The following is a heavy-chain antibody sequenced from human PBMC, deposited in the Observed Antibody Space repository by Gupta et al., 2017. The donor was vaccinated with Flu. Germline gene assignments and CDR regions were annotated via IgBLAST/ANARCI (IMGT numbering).Heavy chain of an antibody. CDR2: IYTSGST. V-gene: IGHV4-61*02. CDR3: ARTRINYDCWSGYLGFDY. J-gene: IGHJ4*02. Sequence: QVQLQESGPGLVKPSQTLSLTCTVSGGSISSGSYYWSWIRQPAGKGLEWIGRIYTSGSTNYNPSLKRRVTISVDTSKNQFSLKLSSVTAADTAVYYCARTRINYDCWSGYLGFDYWGQGTLVTVSS. CDR1: GGSISSGSYY. D-gene: IGHD3-3*01.